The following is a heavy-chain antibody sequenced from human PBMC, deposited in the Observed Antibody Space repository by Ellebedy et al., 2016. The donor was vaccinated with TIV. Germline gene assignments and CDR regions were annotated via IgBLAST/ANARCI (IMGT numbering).Heavy chain of an antibody. CDR2: INHSGST. J-gene: IGHJ4*02. D-gene: IGHD3-3*01. CDR3: ASGGEWFDY. V-gene: IGHV4-34*01. CDR1: GGSFSGYY. Sequence: SETLSLXXAVYGGSFSGYYWSWIRQPPGKGLEWIGEINHSGSTNYNPSLKSRVTISVDRSKNQFSLKLSSVTAADTAVYYCASGGEWFDYWGQGTLVTVSS.